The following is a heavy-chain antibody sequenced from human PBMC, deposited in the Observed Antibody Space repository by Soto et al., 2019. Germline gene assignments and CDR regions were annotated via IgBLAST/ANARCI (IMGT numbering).Heavy chain of an antibody. Sequence: PSETLSLTCTVSGGSISSGGYYWSWIRQHPGKGLEWIGYIYYSGSTYYNPSLKSRVTISVDTSKNQFSLKLSSVTAADTAVYYCASGWYVSGNWFDPWGQGTLVTVSS. D-gene: IGHD6-19*01. CDR3: ASGWYVSGNWFDP. CDR1: GGSISSGGYY. CDR2: IYYSGST. V-gene: IGHV4-31*03. J-gene: IGHJ5*02.